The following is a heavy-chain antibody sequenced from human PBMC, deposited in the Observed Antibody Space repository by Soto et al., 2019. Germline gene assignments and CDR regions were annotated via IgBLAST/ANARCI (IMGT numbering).Heavy chain of an antibody. J-gene: IGHJ4*02. CDR1: GFTLSSYW. CDR3: ARDPGTGYYDSSGYYYD. V-gene: IGHV3-74*01. Sequence: GSLRLSCAASGFTLSSYWMHWVRQAPGKGLVWVSRINSDGSSTSYADSVKGRFTISRDNAKNTLYLQMNSLRAEDTAVYYCARDPGTGYYDSSGYYYDWGQGTLVTVSS. D-gene: IGHD3-22*01. CDR2: INSDGSST.